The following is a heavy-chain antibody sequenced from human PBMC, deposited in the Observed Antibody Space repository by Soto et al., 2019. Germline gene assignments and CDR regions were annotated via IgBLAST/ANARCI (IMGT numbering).Heavy chain of an antibody. CDR2: IYPGDSDA. CDR1: GYTFSKYW. D-gene: IGHD3-10*01. CDR3: ARQGGEYNTMSDY. J-gene: IGHJ4*02. Sequence: GESLKISCKGSGYTFSKYWIGWVRQTPGKGLEWMGMIYPGDSDARYSPSFERQVTFSVDKSINTAYLQWNSLKASDTAMYYCARQGGEYNTMSDYWGQGTLVTV. V-gene: IGHV5-51*01.